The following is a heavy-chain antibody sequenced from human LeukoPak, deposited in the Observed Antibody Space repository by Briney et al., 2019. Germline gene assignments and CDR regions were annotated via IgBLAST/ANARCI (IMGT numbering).Heavy chain of an antibody. D-gene: IGHD5-18*01. J-gene: IGHJ4*02. CDR3: ARVYSYDVGYYFDY. CDR1: GFTFSSYA. V-gene: IGHV3-23*01. Sequence: PGGSLRLSCAASGFTFSSYAMSWVRQAPGKGLEWGSAISGSGGRTYYADSVRGRFTISRDNSKHSLYLQMNSLRAEDTAVYYCARVYSYDVGYYFDYWGQGTLVTVSS. CDR2: ISGSGGRT.